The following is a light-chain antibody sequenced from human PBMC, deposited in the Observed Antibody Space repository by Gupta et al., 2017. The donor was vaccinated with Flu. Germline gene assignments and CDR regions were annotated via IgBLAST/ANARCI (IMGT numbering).Light chain of an antibody. CDR3: SSYTSSDTLV. CDR2: DVS. CDR1: SSDVGGSNS. Sequence: SITIACTGTSSDVGGSNSVSWYQQHPGQAPKLMIFDVSNRPSGVSNRFSGSKSGNTASLTISGLQADDEGDYYCSSYTSSDTLVFGGGTKLTVL. J-gene: IGLJ2*01. V-gene: IGLV2-14*04.